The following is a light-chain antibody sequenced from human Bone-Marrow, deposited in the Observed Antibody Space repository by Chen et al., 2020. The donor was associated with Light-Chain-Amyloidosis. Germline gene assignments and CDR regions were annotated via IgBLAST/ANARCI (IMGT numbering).Light chain of an antibody. Sequence: NFMLTQPHSVSESPGKTVIISCTRRSGSIATNYVQWYHQRPGSSPTTVIYEDDQRPSGVPDRFSGSIDRSSNSASLTISGLKTEDEADYYCQSYQGSSQGVFGGGTKLTVL. V-gene: IGLV6-57*01. CDR3: QSYQGSSQGV. CDR1: SGSIATNY. J-gene: IGLJ3*02. CDR2: EDD.